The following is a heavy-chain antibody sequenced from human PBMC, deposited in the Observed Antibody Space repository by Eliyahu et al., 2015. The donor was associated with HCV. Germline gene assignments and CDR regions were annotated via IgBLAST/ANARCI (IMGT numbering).Heavy chain of an antibody. CDR1: VHSISVDHF. CDR2: ILYTGNT. V-gene: IGHV4-39*01. J-gene: IGHJ4*02. D-gene: IGHD6-13*01. CDR3: ARLGLGSSWFY. Sequence: QLQLQESGPGLVKPSETLSLPCTVSVHSISVDHFWGWIRQPPGKGLEYIGSILYTGNTHYNPALRSRVIISVDTSKNQFSLNLSSVTAADTAVYYCARLGLGSSWFYWGQGTLVTVSS.